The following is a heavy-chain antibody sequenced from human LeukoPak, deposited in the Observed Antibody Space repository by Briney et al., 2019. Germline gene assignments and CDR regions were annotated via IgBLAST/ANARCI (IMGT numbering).Heavy chain of an antibody. CDR3: ATKVPGTSHFSA. J-gene: IGHJ4*02. D-gene: IGHD6-19*01. V-gene: IGHV3-48*03. Sequence: PGGSLILSCAASGFTLNNFEMNWVRQAPGKGLEGIAYVSGSGSEIHSGDSVKGRFTISRDNAKSSVYRKMDSLRAEDMALYYCATKVPGTSHFSAWGQGTLVTVSS. CDR2: VSGSGSEI. CDR1: GFTLNNFE.